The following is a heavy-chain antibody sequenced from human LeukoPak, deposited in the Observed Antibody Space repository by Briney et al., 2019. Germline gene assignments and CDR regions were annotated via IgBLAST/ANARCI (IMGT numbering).Heavy chain of an antibody. Sequence: GGSLRLSCEASGFSITDYGMHWVRQVPGKGLEWVAVMSYETSNKYYSDSVKGRFVISRDNAENSLYMQMNSLRAEDTAVYYCATLYGGQRADGYWGQGTLVIVSS. CDR3: ATLYGGQRADGY. CDR1: GFSITDYG. V-gene: IGHV3-30*03. CDR2: MSYETSNK. D-gene: IGHD2-8*01. J-gene: IGHJ4*02.